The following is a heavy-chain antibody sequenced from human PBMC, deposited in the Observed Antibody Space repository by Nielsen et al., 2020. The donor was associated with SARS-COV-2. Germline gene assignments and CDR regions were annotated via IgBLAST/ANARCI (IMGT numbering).Heavy chain of an antibody. CDR2: IYTSGST. J-gene: IGHJ6*02. D-gene: IGHD3-3*01. CDR1: GGSISSYY. V-gene: IGHV4-4*07. Sequence: SETLSLTCTVSGGSISSYYWSWVWQPAGKGLEWIGHIYTSGSTNYNPSLKSRVTMSVDTSKNQFSLKLRFVTAADTGVYYCARETEYYDFWSGYSYPSGMDVWGQGTTVTVSS. CDR3: ARETEYYDFWSGYSYPSGMDV.